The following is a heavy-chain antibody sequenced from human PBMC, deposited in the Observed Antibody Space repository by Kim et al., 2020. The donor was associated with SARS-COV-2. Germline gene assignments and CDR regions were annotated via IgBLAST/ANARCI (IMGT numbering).Heavy chain of an antibody. CDR2: ISWNSGSI. CDR3: AKVYTIFGVVTRLYYYYYMDV. V-gene: IGHV3-9*01. D-gene: IGHD3-3*01. J-gene: IGHJ6*03. Sequence: GGSLRLSCAASGFTFGDYAMHWVRQAPGKGLEWVSGISWNSGSIGYADSVKGRFTISRDNAKNSLYLQMNSLRAEDTALYYCAKVYTIFGVVTRLYYYYYMDVWGKGTTVTVSS. CDR1: GFTFGDYA.